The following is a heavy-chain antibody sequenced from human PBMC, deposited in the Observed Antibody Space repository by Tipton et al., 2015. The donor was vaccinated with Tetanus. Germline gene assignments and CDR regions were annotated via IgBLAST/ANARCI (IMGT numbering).Heavy chain of an antibody. Sequence: SLRLSCAASGFTLGNYAMSWVRQAPGKGLVWVGRIRSKASNYATAYAASVKGRFTISRDDSKNTAYLQMNSLKTEDTAVYYCAKPFDFGGDLSGWANCGAHCPGVFDIWGQGTMVSVSS. CDR1: GFTLGNYA. D-gene: IGHD2-21*02. CDR3: AKPFDFGGDLSGWANCGAHCPGVFDI. CDR2: IRSKASNYAT. J-gene: IGHJ3*02. V-gene: IGHV3-73*01.